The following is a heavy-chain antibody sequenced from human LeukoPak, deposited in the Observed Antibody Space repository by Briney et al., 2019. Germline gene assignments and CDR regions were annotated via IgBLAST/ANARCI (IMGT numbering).Heavy chain of an antibody. V-gene: IGHV1-8*01. D-gene: IGHD7-27*01. CDR3: VRTPPNWGFDY. J-gene: IGHJ4*02. CDR2: MSPNSGDT. Sequence: ASVKVSCKASGYTFTTHDINWVRQATGQGLEWLGWMSPNSGDTGYAQKFQGRVTMTSDSSISPAYMELSSLRSEDTAIYYCVRTPPNWGFDYWGQGTLVTVSS. CDR1: GYTFTTHD.